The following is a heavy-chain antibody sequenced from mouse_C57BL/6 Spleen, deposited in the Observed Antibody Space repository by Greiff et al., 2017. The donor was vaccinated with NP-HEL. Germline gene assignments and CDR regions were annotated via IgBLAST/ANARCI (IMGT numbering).Heavy chain of an antibody. Sequence: VKLQESGPELVKPGASVKISCKASGYAFSSSWMNWVKQRPGQGLEWIGRIYPGDGDTNYNGKFKGKATLTADKSSSTAYMQLSSLTSEDSAVYFCARNYYGSSYGAMDYWGQGTSVTVSS. D-gene: IGHD1-1*01. J-gene: IGHJ4*01. CDR3: ARNYYGSSYGAMDY. V-gene: IGHV1-82*01. CDR2: IYPGDGDT. CDR1: GYAFSSSW.